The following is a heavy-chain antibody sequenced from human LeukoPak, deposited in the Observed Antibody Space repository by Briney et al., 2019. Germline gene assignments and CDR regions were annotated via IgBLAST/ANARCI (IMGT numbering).Heavy chain of an antibody. V-gene: IGHV4-59*12. CDR2: IYYSGST. Sequence: PSETLSLTCTVSGGSISSYYWSWIRQPPGKGLEWIGYIYYSGSTNYNPSLKSRVTISVDTSKNQFSLKLSSVTAADTAVYYCARALPAPDSSGYYYYFDYWGQGTLVTVSS. D-gene: IGHD3-22*01. J-gene: IGHJ4*02. CDR1: GGSISSYY. CDR3: ARALPAPDSSGYYYYFDY.